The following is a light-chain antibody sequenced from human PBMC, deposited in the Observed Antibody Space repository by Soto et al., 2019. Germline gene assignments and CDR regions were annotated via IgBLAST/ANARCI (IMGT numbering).Light chain of an antibody. V-gene: IGKV3-15*01. Sequence: ILMTQSPATLSVSPGERATLSCRASQSVSNNLAWYQQKPGQAPRLLIYDASTRATVIPARFSGSGSGTEFTLTISGLQSEDFALYYCQQYNNWPPWTFGQETKVEIK. J-gene: IGKJ1*01. CDR2: DAS. CDR1: QSVSNN. CDR3: QQYNNWPPWT.